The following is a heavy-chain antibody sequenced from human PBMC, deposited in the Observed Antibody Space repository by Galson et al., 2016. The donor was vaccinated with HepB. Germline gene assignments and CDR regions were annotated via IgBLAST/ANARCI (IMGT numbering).Heavy chain of an antibody. J-gene: IGHJ3*02. V-gene: IGHV2-5*01. CDR1: GFSLSTSGVG. D-gene: IGHD1-26*01. CDR2: IYWNDHK. CDR3: ALTGSYQASDGFDI. Sequence: PALVKPTQTLTLTCAFSGFSLSTSGVGVGWIHQPPGKALEWLALIYWNDHKRYSPSLQIRLTITKDTSKKQVVLTMTNMDPVDTATYFCALTGSYQASDGFDIWGQGTMVTVSS.